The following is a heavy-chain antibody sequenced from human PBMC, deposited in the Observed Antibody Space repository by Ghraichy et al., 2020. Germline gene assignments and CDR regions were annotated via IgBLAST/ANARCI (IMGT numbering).Heavy chain of an antibody. V-gene: IGHV5-51*01. J-gene: IGHJ4*02. CDR2: IYPGDSDT. D-gene: IGHD5-24*01. CDR3: ARLAEMAALPRIDY. Sequence: GESLNISCKGSGYTFTSYWIAWVRQMPGKGLEWMGIIYPGDSDTRYSPSFQGQVTISADKSISAAYLQWSSLKASDTAMYYCARLAEMAALPRIDYWGQGSLVTVSS. CDR1: GYTFTSYW.